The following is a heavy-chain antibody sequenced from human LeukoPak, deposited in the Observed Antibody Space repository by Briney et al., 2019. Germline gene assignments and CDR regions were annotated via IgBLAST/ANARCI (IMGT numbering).Heavy chain of an antibody. Sequence: PGRSLRLSCAASGFTFDDYAMHWVRQAPGKGLEWVSGISGSGGSTYYADSVKGRFTISRDNSKNTLYLQMNSLRAEDTAVYYCAKSSSWYEINYYFDYWGQGTLVTVSS. J-gene: IGHJ4*02. CDR3: AKSSSWYEINYYFDY. CDR1: GFTFDDYA. CDR2: ISGSGGST. V-gene: IGHV3-23*01. D-gene: IGHD6-13*01.